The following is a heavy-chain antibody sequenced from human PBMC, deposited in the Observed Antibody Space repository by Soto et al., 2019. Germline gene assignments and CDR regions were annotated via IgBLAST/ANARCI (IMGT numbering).Heavy chain of an antibody. D-gene: IGHD2-2*01. V-gene: IGHV1-69*01. Sequence: CNASGGTFSSYAISWVRQAPGQGLEWMGGIIPIFGTANYAQKFQGRVTITADESTSTAYMELSSLRSEDTAVYYCAREVGYCSSTSCPRPWGWFDPWGQGTLVTVSS. CDR2: IIPIFGTA. CDR3: AREVGYCSSTSCPRPWGWFDP. J-gene: IGHJ5*02. CDR1: GGTFSSYA.